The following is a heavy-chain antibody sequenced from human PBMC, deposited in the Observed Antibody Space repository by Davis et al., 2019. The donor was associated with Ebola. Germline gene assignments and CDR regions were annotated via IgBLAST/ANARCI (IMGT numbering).Heavy chain of an antibody. V-gene: IGHV3-9*01. D-gene: IGHD6-6*01. CDR1: GFTFDDYA. CDR2: ISWNSGSI. Sequence: SLKISCAASGFTFDDYAMHWVRQAPGKGLEWVSGISWNSGSIGYADSVKGRFTISRDNAKNSLYLQMNSLRAEDTAVYYCAREGIAARPLDDWGKGTLVTVSS. J-gene: IGHJ4*02. CDR3: AREGIAARPLDD.